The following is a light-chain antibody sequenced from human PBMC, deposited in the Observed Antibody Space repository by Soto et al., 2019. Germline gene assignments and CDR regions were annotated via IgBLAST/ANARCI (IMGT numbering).Light chain of an antibody. J-gene: IGKJ1*01. Sequence: EIGLTQSPGTLSLSPGERATLSCRASQSVSSSYLAWYQQKPGQAPRLLIYGASSRATDNPYRLSGSGSGTDFTLTISILEPEYFAVYYCQHYSSSPRTFGQGTKVEIK. CDR1: QSVSSSY. CDR2: GAS. CDR3: QHYSSSPRT. V-gene: IGKV3-20*01.